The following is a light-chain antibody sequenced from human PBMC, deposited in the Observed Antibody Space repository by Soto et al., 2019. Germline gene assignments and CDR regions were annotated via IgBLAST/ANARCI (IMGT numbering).Light chain of an antibody. J-gene: IGLJ2*01. CDR2: LVT. CDR3: SSYTSSSTVV. CDR1: SSDIGAYDY. Sequence: QSVLTQPASVSGSPGQSITISCTGTSSDIGAYDYVSWYQQHPGKVPKLMIYLVTDRPSGVSNRFSGSKSGNTASLTISGLQAEDEADYYCSSYTSSSTVVFGGGTKVTVL. V-gene: IGLV2-14*01.